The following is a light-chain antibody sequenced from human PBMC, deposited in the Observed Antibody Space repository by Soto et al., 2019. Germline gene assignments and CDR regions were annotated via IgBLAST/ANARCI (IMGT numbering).Light chain of an antibody. Sequence: QSAVTQPASVSGSPGQSITISCTGTSRDVGGYNYVSWYQQHPGKAPELMIHDVSNRPSGVSNRFSGSKSGNTASLTISGLQAEDEAEYYCISYTSSSLYVFGTGTKVTVL. CDR2: DVS. CDR3: ISYTSSSLYV. V-gene: IGLV2-14*01. J-gene: IGLJ1*01. CDR1: SRDVGGYNY.